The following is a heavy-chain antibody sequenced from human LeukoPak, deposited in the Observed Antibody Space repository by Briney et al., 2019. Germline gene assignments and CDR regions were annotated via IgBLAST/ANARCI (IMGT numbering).Heavy chain of an antibody. CDR1: GFSFSTYG. J-gene: IGHJ4*02. V-gene: IGHV3-21*01. CDR3: VRERYHGSGAPKFDY. D-gene: IGHD3-10*01. Sequence: GGSLRLSCAASGFSFSTYGMNWVRQAPGKGLEWVSSISSSGTNIYYADSVKGRFTISRDNAKNSLYLQMNSLRAEDTAVYYCVRERYHGSGAPKFDYWGQGTRVTVSS. CDR2: ISSSGTNI.